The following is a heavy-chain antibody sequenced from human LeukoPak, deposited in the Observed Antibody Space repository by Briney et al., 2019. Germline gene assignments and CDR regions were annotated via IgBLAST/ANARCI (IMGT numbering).Heavy chain of an antibody. CDR2: INYSGTT. V-gene: IGHV4-39*07. CDR3: AREGSSGWSPSDY. CDR1: GGSITSNTYY. Sequence: SETLSLTCTVSGGSITSNTYYWGWIRQPPGKGLEWIGSINYSGTTYYNPSLKSRVTISVDTSGNQFSLKLTSVTAADTAVYYCAREGSSGWSPSDYWGQGTLVIVSS. J-gene: IGHJ4*02. D-gene: IGHD6-19*01.